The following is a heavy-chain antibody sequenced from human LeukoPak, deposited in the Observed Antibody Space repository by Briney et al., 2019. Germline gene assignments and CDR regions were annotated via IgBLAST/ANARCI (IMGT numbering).Heavy chain of an antibody. D-gene: IGHD1-1*01. J-gene: IGHJ5*02. CDR2: LKSRGSGGTA. V-gene: IGHV3-15*01. Sequence: GGSLRLSCAASGFTFSSYAMSWVRQAPGKGLEWVGRLKSRGSGGTADYSAPVKGRFTVSRDDSQNTLYLQMNSLTTEDTGVYFCSWELDVSFGRRLEHWGQGTLVTVAS. CDR1: GFTFSSYA. CDR3: SWELDVSFGRRLEH.